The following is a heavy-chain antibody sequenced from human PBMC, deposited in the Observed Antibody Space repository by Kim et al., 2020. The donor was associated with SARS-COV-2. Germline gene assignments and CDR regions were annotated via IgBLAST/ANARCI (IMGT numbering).Heavy chain of an antibody. CDR1: GFTLNNYA. Sequence: GGSLRLSCAASGFTLNNYAMHWVRQAPGKGLEWVSSISWNSGTIKYVDSVKGRFAISRDNAKNSLYLQMSSLRAEDTALYFCVKEDLTTVNRESQDYYYYPMDVWGRGTTVTVSS. D-gene: IGHD4-17*01. CDR3: VKEDLTTVNRESQDYYYYPMDV. J-gene: IGHJ6*03. CDR2: ISWNSGTI. V-gene: IGHV3-9*01.